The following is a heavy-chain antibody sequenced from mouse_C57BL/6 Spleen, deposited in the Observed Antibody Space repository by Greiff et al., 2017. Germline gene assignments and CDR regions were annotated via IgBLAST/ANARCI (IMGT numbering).Heavy chain of an antibody. J-gene: IGHJ2*01. CDR1: GYTFTDYN. D-gene: IGHD4-1*01. V-gene: IGHV1-22*01. CDR2: INPNNGGT. CDR3: ARKALGLYYFDY. Sequence: VHVKQSGPELVKPGASVKMSCKASGYTFTDYNMHWVKQSHGKSLEWIGYINPNNGGTSYNQKFKGKATLTVNKSSSTAYMELRSLTSEDSAVYYCARKALGLYYFDYWGQGTTLTVSS.